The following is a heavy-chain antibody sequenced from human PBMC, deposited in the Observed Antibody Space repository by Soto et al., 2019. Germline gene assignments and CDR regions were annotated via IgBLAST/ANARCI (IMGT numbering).Heavy chain of an antibody. CDR3: APGEQPRGDYYVVLDV. CDR1: GYTFTTYD. CDR2: MNPNSANT. J-gene: IGHJ6*04. D-gene: IGHD1-26*01. Sequence: QVQLVQSGAEVKKPGASVKVSCKASGYTFTTYDINWVRQATGQGLEWMGWMNPNSANTGYAPKFQDRVTMHRNTSIRTAYMELNSLTSEDTAVYSWAPGEQPRGDYYVVLDVWGEGPTVTAAS. V-gene: IGHV1-8*01.